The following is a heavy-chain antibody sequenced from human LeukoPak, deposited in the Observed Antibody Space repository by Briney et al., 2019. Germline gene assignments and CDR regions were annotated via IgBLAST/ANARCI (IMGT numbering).Heavy chain of an antibody. Sequence: SETLSLTCTVSGGSISTYSWNWIRQPAGKGLEWIGRIFASGSINYSPSLKSRLTMSVDTSGNQFSLILSSRTAADTAVYYCARAGGHTYFDLWGRGTLLTVSS. CDR1: GGSISTYS. CDR2: IFASGSI. V-gene: IGHV4-4*07. D-gene: IGHD2-2*02. CDR3: ARAGGHTYFDL. J-gene: IGHJ2*01.